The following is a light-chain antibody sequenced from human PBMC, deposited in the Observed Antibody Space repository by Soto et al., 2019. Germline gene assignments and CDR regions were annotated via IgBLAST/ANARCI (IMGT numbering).Light chain of an antibody. Sequence: IVLAQSPATLSLSSGERATISCRASHSVANNYLAWYQQKHGQAPRLLIFAASSRATGVPHRFSASGSGTDFTLTISRLEPEDFAVYFCQQYGGSPPWTFGQGT. CDR3: QQYGGSPPWT. V-gene: IGKV3-20*01. CDR2: AAS. CDR1: HSVANNY. J-gene: IGKJ1*01.